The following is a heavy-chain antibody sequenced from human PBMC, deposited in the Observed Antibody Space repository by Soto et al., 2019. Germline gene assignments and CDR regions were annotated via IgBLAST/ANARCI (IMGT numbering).Heavy chain of an antibody. Sequence: QVQLVESGGGVVQPGRSLRLSCAASGFTFSSYGMHWVRQAPGKGLEWVAVISYDGSNKYYADSVKGRFTISRDNSKNTLYLQMNRLRAEDTAVYYCAKEICSSTSCYNYGMDVWGQGTTVTVSS. CDR1: GFTFSSYG. D-gene: IGHD2-2*02. J-gene: IGHJ6*02. V-gene: IGHV3-30*18. CDR3: AKEICSSTSCYNYGMDV. CDR2: ISYDGSNK.